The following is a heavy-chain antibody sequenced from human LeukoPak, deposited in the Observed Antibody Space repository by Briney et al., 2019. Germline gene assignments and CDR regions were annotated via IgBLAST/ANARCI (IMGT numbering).Heavy chain of an antibody. CDR3: ARSRITMIVLDY. D-gene: IGHD3-22*01. J-gene: IGHJ4*02. V-gene: IGHV3-33*01. Sequence: PGGSLRLSCAASGFTFSSYGMHWVRQAPGKGPEWVAVIWYDGSNKYYADSVKGRFTISRDNSKNTLYLQMNSLRAEDTAVYYCARSRITMIVLDYWGQGTLVTVSS. CDR2: IWYDGSNK. CDR1: GFTFSSYG.